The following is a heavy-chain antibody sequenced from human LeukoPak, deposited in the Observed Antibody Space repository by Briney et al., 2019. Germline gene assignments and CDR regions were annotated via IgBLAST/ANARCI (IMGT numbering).Heavy chain of an antibody. CDR1: GFTFSSYA. CDR3: ARGPSSRFGEGQH. Sequence: PGGSLRLSCAASGFTFSSYAMSWVRQAPGKGLEWVSAISGSGGSTYYADSVKGRFTISRDNSKNTLYLQMNSLRAEDTAVYYCARGPSSRFGEGQHWGQGTLVTVSS. V-gene: IGHV3-23*01. CDR2: ISGSGGST. D-gene: IGHD3-10*01. J-gene: IGHJ1*01.